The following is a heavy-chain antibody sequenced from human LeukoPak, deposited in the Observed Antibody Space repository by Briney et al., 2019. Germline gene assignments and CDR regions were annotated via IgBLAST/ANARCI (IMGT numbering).Heavy chain of an antibody. CDR3: AREGTVSFDY. V-gene: IGHV1-46*01. CDR1: GYTFTRYY. Sequence: GASVKVSCKASGYTFTRYYIHWVRQAPGQGLEWMGIINPSGNSTSYAQKFQGRVTMTRDTPTSTVYMELSSLGSEDTAVYYCAREGTVSFDYWGQGTLVTASS. CDR2: INPSGNST. D-gene: IGHD3/OR15-3a*01. J-gene: IGHJ4*02.